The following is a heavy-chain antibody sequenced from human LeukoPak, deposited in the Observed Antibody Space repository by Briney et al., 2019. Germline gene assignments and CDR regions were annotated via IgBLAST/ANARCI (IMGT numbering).Heavy chain of an antibody. J-gene: IGHJ4*02. D-gene: IGHD5-18*01. V-gene: IGHV4-61*05. Sequence: SETLSLTCTVSGGSINSTSNYWGWLRQPPGKGLEWIGYIYYSGSTNYNPSLKSRVTISVDTSKNQFSLKLSSVTAADTAVYYCASMWIRDRDYWGQGTLVTVSS. CDR3: ASMWIRDRDY. CDR1: GGSINSTSNY. CDR2: IYYSGST.